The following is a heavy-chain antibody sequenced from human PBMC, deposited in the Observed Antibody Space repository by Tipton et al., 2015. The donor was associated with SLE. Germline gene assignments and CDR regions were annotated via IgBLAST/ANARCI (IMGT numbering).Heavy chain of an antibody. D-gene: IGHD3-16*01. V-gene: IGHV3-30*02. Sequence: SLRLSCAASGFTYSGYAMHWVRQAPGKGLEWVAFIRADGSNKDYADSVKGRFTISRDNSKNTLYLQVNRLRVEDTAVYYCAGGTGGYFDHWGQGTLVTVSS. CDR1: GFTYSGYA. CDR2: IRADGSNK. J-gene: IGHJ4*02. CDR3: AGGTGGYFDH.